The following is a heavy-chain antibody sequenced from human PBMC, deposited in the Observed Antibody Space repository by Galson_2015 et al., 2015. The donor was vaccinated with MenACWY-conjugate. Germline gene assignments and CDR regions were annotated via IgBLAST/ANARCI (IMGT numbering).Heavy chain of an antibody. V-gene: IGHV3-64D*06. Sequence: SLRLSCAASKFTFRSYAMHWVRQAPGKGLDFVSGISDNGGTTDYADSVKGRFTISRDNSKNTLDPQMSSLRAEDTAVYYCVKDHYMDVWGKGTTVTVSS. CDR2: ISDNGGTT. CDR3: VKDHYMDV. J-gene: IGHJ6*03. CDR1: KFTFRSYA.